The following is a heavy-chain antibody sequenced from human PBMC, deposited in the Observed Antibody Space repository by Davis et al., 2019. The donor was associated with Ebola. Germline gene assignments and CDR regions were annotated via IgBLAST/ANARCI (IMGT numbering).Heavy chain of an antibody. CDR3: ARGTCITGTTCYYGMDV. Sequence: GESLKISCAASGFTFSSYSMNWVRQAPGKGLEWVSYISSSSSTIYYADSVKGRFTISRDNAKNSLYLQMNSLRDEDTAVYYCARGTCITGTTCYYGMDVWGKGTTVTVSS. J-gene: IGHJ6*04. V-gene: IGHV3-48*02. CDR2: ISSSSSTI. CDR1: GFTFSSYS. D-gene: IGHD1-7*01.